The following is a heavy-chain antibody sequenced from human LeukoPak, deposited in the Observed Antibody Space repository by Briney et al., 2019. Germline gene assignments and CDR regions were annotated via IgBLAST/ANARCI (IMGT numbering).Heavy chain of an antibody. CDR1: GGTFSSYA. D-gene: IGHD3-22*01. J-gene: IGHJ4*02. CDR3: ARDEYYYDSSGYSGY. CDR2: IIPILGIA. V-gene: IGHV1-69*04. Sequence: SVKVSCKASGGTFSSYAISWVRQAPGQGLEWMGRIIPILGIANYAQKFQGRVTITADKSTGTAYMELCSLRSEDTAVYYCARDEYYYDSSGYSGYWGQGTLVTVSS.